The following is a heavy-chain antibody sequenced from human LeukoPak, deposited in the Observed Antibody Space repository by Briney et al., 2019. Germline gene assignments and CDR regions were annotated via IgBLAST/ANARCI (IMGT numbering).Heavy chain of an antibody. V-gene: IGHV3-11*01. J-gene: IGHJ4*02. CDR1: GFAFSDYY. CDR2: ISSSASII. Sequence: GGSLRLSCAASGFAFSDYYMNWIRQAPGKGLEWISYISSSASIISYADSAKGRFTISRDNAKNSLYLQMNGLRVEDTAVYYCARAPYSSSWYYFDFWGQGTLVTVSS. CDR3: ARAPYSSSWYYFDF. D-gene: IGHD6-13*01.